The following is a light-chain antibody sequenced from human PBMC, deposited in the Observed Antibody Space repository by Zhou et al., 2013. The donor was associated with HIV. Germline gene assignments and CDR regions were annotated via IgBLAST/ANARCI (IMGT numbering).Light chain of an antibody. CDR1: SSDVGGYNY. V-gene: IGLV2-8*01. CDR2: EVN. CDR3: GSYAGSSNWI. Sequence: QSALTQPPSASGTPGQSVTISCTGTSSDVGGYNYVAWYQQHPGKVPKIMLYEVNKRPSGVPDRFSGSKSGNTASLTVSGLQAEDEAEYYCGSYAGSSNWIFGGGTKLTVL. J-gene: IGLJ2*01.